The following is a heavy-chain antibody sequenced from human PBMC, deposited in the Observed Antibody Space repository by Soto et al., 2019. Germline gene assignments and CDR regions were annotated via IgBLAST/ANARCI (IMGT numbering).Heavy chain of an antibody. V-gene: IGHV1-18*01. Sequence: ASVKVSCKASGYTFTSYGISWVRQAPGQGLEWMGWISAYNGNTNYAQKLQGRVTMTTDTSTSTAYMELRSLRSDDTAVYYCAREARVGSGPRSSTTTFDYWGQGTLVTVSS. CDR2: ISAYNGNT. J-gene: IGHJ4*02. CDR3: AREARVGSGPRSSTTTFDY. D-gene: IGHD6-19*01. CDR1: GYTFTSYG.